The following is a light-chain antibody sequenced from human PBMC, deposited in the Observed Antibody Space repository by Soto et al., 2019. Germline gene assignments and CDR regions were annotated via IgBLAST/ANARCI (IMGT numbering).Light chain of an antibody. CDR1: QSVSSN. V-gene: IGKV3-15*01. CDR2: GAS. CDR3: QQYDNAPQT. Sequence: IVMTQTQATLSVFPGERATLSCRASQSVSSNLAWYQQKPGQAPRLLIYGASTRATGIPARFSGSGSGTDFTLTISRLEPEDFAVYYCQQYDNAPQTFGQGTKVDIK. J-gene: IGKJ1*01.